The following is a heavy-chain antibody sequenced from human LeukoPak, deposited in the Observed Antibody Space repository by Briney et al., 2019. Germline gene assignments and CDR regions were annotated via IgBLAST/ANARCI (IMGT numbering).Heavy chain of an antibody. Sequence: ASVTVSCKASGYTFTGYYMHWVRQAPGQGLEWMGWINPNSGGTNYAQKFQGRVTMTRDTSISTACMELSRLRSDDTAVYYCARVPASSGGAFDIWGQGTMVTVSS. V-gene: IGHV1-2*02. CDR1: GYTFTGYY. CDR3: ARVPASSGGAFDI. D-gene: IGHD2-15*01. CDR2: INPNSGGT. J-gene: IGHJ3*02.